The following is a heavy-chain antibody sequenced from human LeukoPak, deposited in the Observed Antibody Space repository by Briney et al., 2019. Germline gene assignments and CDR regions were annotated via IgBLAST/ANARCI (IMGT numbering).Heavy chain of an antibody. CDR2: IHYSGST. J-gene: IGHJ6*03. Sequence: SETLSLTCTVSGGSFSSYYWSWIRQSPGKGLEWIGDIHYSGSTYYNPSLKSRVTISVDTSKNQFSLKLSSVTAADTAVYYCARVVPAAVYYYYYYMDVWGKRTTVTVSS. D-gene: IGHD2-2*01. CDR3: ARVVPAAVYYYYYYMDV. V-gene: IGHV4-59*08. CDR1: GGSFSSYY.